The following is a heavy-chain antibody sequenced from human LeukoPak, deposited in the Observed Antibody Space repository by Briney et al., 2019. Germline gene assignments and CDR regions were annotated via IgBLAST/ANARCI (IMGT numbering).Heavy chain of an antibody. CDR2: FDPEGGET. CDR1: GYTLTELS. Sequence: ASVKVSCKVSGYTLTELSMHWVRQAPGKGLEWMGGFDPEGGETIYAQKFQGRVTMTEDTSTDTAYMELSSLRSEDTAVYYCATDPIAVAGTGYWGQGTLVTVSS. J-gene: IGHJ4*02. V-gene: IGHV1-24*01. D-gene: IGHD6-19*01. CDR3: ATDPIAVAGTGY.